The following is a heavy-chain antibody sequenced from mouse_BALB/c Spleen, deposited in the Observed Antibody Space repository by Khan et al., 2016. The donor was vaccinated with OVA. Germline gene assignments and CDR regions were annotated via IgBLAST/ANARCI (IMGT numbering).Heavy chain of an antibody. CDR3: ARRTTGYAMDY. CDR2: INPRSDYT. J-gene: IGHJ4*01. Sequence: QVQLQQPGSELVRPGASVKLSCKASGYTFPSNTMHWVKQRPGQGLEWIGYINPRSDYTIYNQKFKDKATLTADISSTTAYMQLSSLTSDDSAVYYCARRTTGYAMDYWGQGTSVTVSS. CDR1: GYTFPSNT. D-gene: IGHD2-14*01. V-gene: IGHV1S26*01.